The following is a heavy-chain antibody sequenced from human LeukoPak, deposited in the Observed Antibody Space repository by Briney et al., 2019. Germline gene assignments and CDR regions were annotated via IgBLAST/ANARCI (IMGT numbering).Heavy chain of an antibody. Sequence: GGSLRLSCAASGFTFSSYGMQWVRQAPGKGLEWVALISNDGSNTYYEDSVKGRFTISRDNSKNTLYLQMNSLRAEDTAVYYCANERWYDYWGQGTLVTVSS. J-gene: IGHJ4*02. D-gene: IGHD6-13*01. CDR1: GFTFSSYG. V-gene: IGHV3-30*18. CDR3: ANERWYDY. CDR2: ISNDGSNT.